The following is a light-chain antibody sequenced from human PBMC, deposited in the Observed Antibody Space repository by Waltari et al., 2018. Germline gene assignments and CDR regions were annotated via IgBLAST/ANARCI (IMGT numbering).Light chain of an antibody. Sequence: DIQMTQSPSSLSASVGDRVTITCRASQSISSYLNWYQQKPGKAPKLLIYAASSLQSGVPSRFSGSGSVTDFTLTISSLQPEDFATYYCQQSYSTPPLTFGGGTKVEI. CDR2: AAS. J-gene: IGKJ4*01. V-gene: IGKV1-39*01. CDR1: QSISSY. CDR3: QQSYSTPPLT.